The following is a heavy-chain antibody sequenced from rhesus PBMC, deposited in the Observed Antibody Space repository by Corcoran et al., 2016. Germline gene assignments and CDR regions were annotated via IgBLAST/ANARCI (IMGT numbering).Heavy chain of an antibody. D-gene: IGHD2-27*01. Sequence: QVQLQESGPGVVKPSETLSLTCAVSGGPINSAYAWIWIRQLPGEGLEWIGYVYGSRGSTIYNPSLKNRVTISKDASKNQFSLKLSSVTAADTAVYYCARVFSYWGQGVLVTVSS. J-gene: IGHJ4*01. CDR1: GGPINSAYA. V-gene: IGHV4-76*01. CDR3: ARVFSY. CDR2: VYGSRGST.